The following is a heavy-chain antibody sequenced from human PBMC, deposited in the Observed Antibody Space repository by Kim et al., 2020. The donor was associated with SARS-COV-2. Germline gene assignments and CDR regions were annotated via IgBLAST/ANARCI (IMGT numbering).Heavy chain of an antibody. D-gene: IGHD3-3*02. CDR2: IWHDGTTK. CDR1: GVTLNHYG. J-gene: IGHJ6*03. V-gene: IGHV3-33*01. Sequence: GGSLRLSCVASGVTLNHYGMHWVRQAPGKGLEWVAFIWHDGTTKYNADAVQGRFIISRDTSRNTVYLQMNSLRAEDTAMYFCARGASILLNNYYYMDIWGGGASASVSS. CDR3: ARGASILLNNYYYMDI.